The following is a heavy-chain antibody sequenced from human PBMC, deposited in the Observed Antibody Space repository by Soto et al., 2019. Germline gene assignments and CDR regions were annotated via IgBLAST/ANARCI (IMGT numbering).Heavy chain of an antibody. Sequence: GGSLRLSCAASGFIFSNYGIHWVRQAPGKGLEWVALIWYDGSNKYYADSVKGRFIVSRDDTNNTVYLQLNSLTADDTAIYYCAREGVLAGSQDFWCPGTPGTVSS. D-gene: IGHD6-19*01. J-gene: IGHJ4*02. V-gene: IGHV3-33*01. CDR3: AREGVLAGSQDF. CDR1: GFIFSNYG. CDR2: IWYDGSNK.